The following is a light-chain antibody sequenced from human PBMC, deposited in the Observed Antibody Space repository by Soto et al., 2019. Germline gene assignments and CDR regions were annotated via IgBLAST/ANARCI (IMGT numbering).Light chain of an antibody. V-gene: IGLV2-14*01. Sequence: QSVLTQPASVSGSPGQSITISCTGTSSDVGGYNYVSWYQQHPGKAPKLMIYDVSNRPPGVSNRFSGSKSGNTASLTISGLQAEDEADYYRSSYTSSSTPVFGTGTMVTVL. CDR2: DVS. J-gene: IGLJ1*01. CDR3: SSYTSSSTPV. CDR1: SSDVGGYNY.